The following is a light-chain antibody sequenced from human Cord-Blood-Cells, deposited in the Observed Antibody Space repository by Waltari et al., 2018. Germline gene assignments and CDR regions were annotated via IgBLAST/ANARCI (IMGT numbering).Light chain of an antibody. CDR1: SSDVGGYNS. J-gene: IGLJ2*01. CDR3: SSYTSSSKVV. Sequence: QSALTQPASVSGPPGQSITISCTGTSSDVGGYNSVSWYQQHPGKAPKLMIYEVSNRPSGVSNRVSGAKSGNTASLTISGLHAEDEADYYCSSYTSSSKVVFGGGTKLTVL. CDR2: EVS. V-gene: IGLV2-14*01.